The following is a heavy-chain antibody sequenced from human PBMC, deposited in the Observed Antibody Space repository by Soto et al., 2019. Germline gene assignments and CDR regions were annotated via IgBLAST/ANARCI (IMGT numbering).Heavy chain of an antibody. CDR2: VSNSGSST. CDR3: AKHSRETTTCCGED. D-gene: IGHD2-2*01. V-gene: IGHV3-23*01. Sequence: PXGSLRLSFAASGFTFRDYAMSWVRQAPGRGLEWVSGVSNSGSSTYYADSVKGRFTISRDNSKNTLYLQMNSLRAEDTAVYYCAKHSRETTTCCGEDWGQGTRVTVSS. CDR1: GFTFRDYA. J-gene: IGHJ4*02.